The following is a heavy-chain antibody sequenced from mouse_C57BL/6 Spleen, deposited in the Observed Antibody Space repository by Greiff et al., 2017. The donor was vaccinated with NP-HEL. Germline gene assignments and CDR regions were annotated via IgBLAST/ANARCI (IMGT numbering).Heavy chain of an antibody. Sequence: EVKLVESGGGLVQPKGSLKLSCAASGFSFNTYAMNWVRQAPGKGLEWVARIRSKSNNYATYYADSVKDRFTISRDDSESMLYLQMNNLKTEDTAMYYCVRQGYDGYSRYYYAMDYWGQGTSVTVSS. CDR3: VRQGYDGYSRYYYAMDY. D-gene: IGHD2-3*01. J-gene: IGHJ4*01. CDR1: GFSFNTYA. CDR2: IRSKSNNYAT. V-gene: IGHV10-1*01.